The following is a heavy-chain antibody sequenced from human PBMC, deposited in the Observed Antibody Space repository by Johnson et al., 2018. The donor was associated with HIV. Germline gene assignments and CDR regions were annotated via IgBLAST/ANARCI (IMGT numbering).Heavy chain of an antibody. CDR2: ISYDGSNK. CDR3: ARGEGIMNAFDI. D-gene: IGHD3-16*01. J-gene: IGHJ3*02. CDR1: GFTFSSYA. Sequence: QVQLVESGGGVVQPGRSLRLSCAASGFTFSSYAMHWVRQAPGKGLEWVAVISYDGSNKYYADSVKGRFTISRDNSKNTLYLQMNSLRAEDTAVYYCARGEGIMNAFDIWGQGTMVTVSS. V-gene: IGHV3-30*04.